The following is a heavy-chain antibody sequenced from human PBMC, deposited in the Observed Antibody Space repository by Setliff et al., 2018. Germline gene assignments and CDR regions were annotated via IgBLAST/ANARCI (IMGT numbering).Heavy chain of an antibody. J-gene: IGHJ4*02. Sequence: GGSLRLSCADSGFNFSNYYMTWIRQAPGKGLEWISYIHDSGNPTYYADSVKGRFTVSRDNAKNSLYLQMTSLRAEDTAIYYCARTTGYRLEGDFDYWGQGTLVTVSS. D-gene: IGHD3-16*01. V-gene: IGHV3-11*01. CDR2: IHDSGNPT. CDR1: GFNFSNYY. CDR3: ARTTGYRLEGDFDY.